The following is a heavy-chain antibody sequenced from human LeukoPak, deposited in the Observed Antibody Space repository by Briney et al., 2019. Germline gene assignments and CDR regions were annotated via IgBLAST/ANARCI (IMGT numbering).Heavy chain of an antibody. V-gene: IGHV3-23*01. Sequence: GGSLRLSCAASGFIFRTYPMSWVRQAPGKGLEWVSAITGSGDKTHYADSVKGRFTISRDNSKNTLSLQMNSLRPEDTAVYYCAKENPVGGTNYFDYWGQGTLVTVPS. J-gene: IGHJ4*02. D-gene: IGHD1-26*01. CDR2: ITGSGDKT. CDR1: GFIFRTYP. CDR3: AKENPVGGTNYFDY.